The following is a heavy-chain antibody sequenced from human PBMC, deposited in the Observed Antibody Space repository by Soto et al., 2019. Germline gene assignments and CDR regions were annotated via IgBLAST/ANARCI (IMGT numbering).Heavy chain of an antibody. D-gene: IGHD5-18*01. J-gene: IGHJ6*02. V-gene: IGHV5-51*01. Sequence: GESLKISCKGSGYSFTSYWIGWVRQMPGKGLEWMGIIYPGDSDTRYSPSFQGQVTISADKSISTAYLQWSSLKASDTDMYYCARWDVGELRYRYVRAYYYGMGVWGQGTTVTVSS. CDR1: GYSFTSYW. CDR2: IYPGDSDT. CDR3: ARWDVGELRYRYVRAYYYGMGV.